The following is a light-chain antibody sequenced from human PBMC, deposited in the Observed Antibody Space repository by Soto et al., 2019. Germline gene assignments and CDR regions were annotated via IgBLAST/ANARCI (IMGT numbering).Light chain of an antibody. J-gene: IGKJ5*01. Sequence: DIQLTQFPSLLSSPLGDSVTLTCRASQGISSYLAWYQQKPGKAPKLLIYAESTLQSGVPLRFSGSGSGTSLTLTISRLQPEDFATYYCQKLLSYPITCGQGTRLEIK. V-gene: IGKV1-9*01. CDR1: QGISSY. CDR2: AES. CDR3: QKLLSYPIT.